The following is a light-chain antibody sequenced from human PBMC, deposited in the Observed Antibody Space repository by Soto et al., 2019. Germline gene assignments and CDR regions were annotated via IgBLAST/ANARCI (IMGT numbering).Light chain of an antibody. Sequence: EIVLTQSPATLSFSPGETATLSCRASHSVTDYVAWYQQRPGQSPRLLIYDDSNRATGVPARFSGSGSGTDFTLTISNLQPEDFAVYYCHQRRDWPLMSFGQGTRLEIK. V-gene: IGKV3-11*01. CDR1: HSVTDY. CDR2: DDS. J-gene: IGKJ5*01. CDR3: HQRRDWPLMS.